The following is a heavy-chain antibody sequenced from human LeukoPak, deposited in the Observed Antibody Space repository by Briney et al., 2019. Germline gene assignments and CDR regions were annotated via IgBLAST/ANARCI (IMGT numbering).Heavy chain of an antibody. CDR2: ISYDGGNK. CDR1: GFPFSSYG. Sequence: GRSLRLSCAASGFPFSSYGMHWVRQAPGKGLEWVSFISYDGGNKYYADSVKGRFTISRDNSKNTLYLQMSSLSGDDTGMYFCAKDSSTSNYYYGLDVWGQGTTVTVSS. J-gene: IGHJ6*02. V-gene: IGHV3-30*18. D-gene: IGHD6-13*01. CDR3: AKDSSTSNYYYGLDV.